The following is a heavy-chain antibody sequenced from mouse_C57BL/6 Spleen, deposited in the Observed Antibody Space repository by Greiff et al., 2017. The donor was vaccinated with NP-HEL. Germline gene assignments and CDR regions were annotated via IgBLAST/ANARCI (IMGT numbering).Heavy chain of an antibody. Sequence: VQLQQSGAELVKPGASVKMSCKASGYTFTSYWITWVKQRPGQGLEWIGDIYPGSGSTNYNEKFKSKATLTVDTSSSTAYMQLSSLTSEDSAVYYCASSDSSGSWFAYWGQGTLVTVSA. D-gene: IGHD3-2*02. CDR2: IYPGSGST. J-gene: IGHJ3*01. V-gene: IGHV1-55*01. CDR3: ASSDSSGSWFAY. CDR1: GYTFTSYW.